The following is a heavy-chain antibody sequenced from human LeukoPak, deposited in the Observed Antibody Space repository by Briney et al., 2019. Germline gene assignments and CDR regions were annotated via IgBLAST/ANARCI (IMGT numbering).Heavy chain of an antibody. J-gene: IGHJ4*02. Sequence: GGSLRLSCAGSGFTFSSYDMNWVRQTPGKGLEWVSYISNSGNTMYYADSVKGRFTISRDIAKNSLYLQMSSLGADDTAVYYCAISHGGHSDFDYWGQGTLVTVSS. CDR1: GFTFSSYD. V-gene: IGHV3-48*03. CDR3: AISHGGHSDFDY. CDR2: ISNSGNTM. D-gene: IGHD4-23*01.